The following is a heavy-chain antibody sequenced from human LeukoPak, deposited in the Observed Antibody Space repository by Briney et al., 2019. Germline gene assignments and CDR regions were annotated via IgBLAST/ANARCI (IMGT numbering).Heavy chain of an antibody. D-gene: IGHD3-10*01. CDR2: ISGSGGST. V-gene: IGHV3-23*01. CDR1: GFTFSSYS. CDR3: AKGIGTLRGLDY. Sequence: GGSLRLSCAASGFTFSSYSMNWVRQAPGKGLEWVSAISGSGGSTYYADSVKGRFTISRDNSKNTLYLQMNSLRAEDTAVYYCAKGIGTLRGLDYWGQGTLVTVSS. J-gene: IGHJ4*02.